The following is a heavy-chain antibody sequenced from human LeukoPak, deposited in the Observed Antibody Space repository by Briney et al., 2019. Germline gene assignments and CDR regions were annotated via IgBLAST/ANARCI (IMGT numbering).Heavy chain of an antibody. J-gene: IGHJ4*02. CDR1: GFTFSSYA. V-gene: IGHV3-23*01. Sequence: GGSLRLSCAASGFTFSSYAMSWVRQAPGKGLEWVSAVDNSGGNTYYAVSVKGRFTISRDNSKNTLFLQMHSLRAEDTAIYYCAKGASSGSRNDYWGQGTLVTVSS. D-gene: IGHD3-22*01. CDR3: AKGASSGSRNDY. CDR2: VDNSGGNT.